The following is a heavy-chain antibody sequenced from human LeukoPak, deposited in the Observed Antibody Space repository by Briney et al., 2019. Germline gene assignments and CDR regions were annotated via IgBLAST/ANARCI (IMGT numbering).Heavy chain of an antibody. CDR1: GFTFSSYA. J-gene: IGHJ3*02. Sequence: GGSLRLSCAASGFTFSSYAMHWVRQAPGKGLEWVAVISYDGSNKYYADSVKGRFTISRDNSKNTLYLQMNSLRAEDTAVYYCARDRKQWLIRGDAFDTWGQGTMVTVSS. V-gene: IGHV3-30-3*01. CDR3: ARDRKQWLIRGDAFDT. CDR2: ISYDGSNK. D-gene: IGHD6-19*01.